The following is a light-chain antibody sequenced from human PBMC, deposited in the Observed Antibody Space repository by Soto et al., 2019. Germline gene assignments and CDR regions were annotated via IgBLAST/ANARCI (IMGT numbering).Light chain of an antibody. CDR1: SSDVGGYNY. V-gene: IGLV2-11*01. CDR3: CSYAGSYTYV. CDR2: DVS. J-gene: IGLJ1*01. Sequence: QSVLTQPRSVSGSPGQSVTISCTGTSSDVGGYNYVSWYQQHPGKAPKLMIYDVSKRPSGVPDRFSGSKSGNTASLTISGVQGGEEADFYCCSYAGSYTYVFGTGTKVTVL.